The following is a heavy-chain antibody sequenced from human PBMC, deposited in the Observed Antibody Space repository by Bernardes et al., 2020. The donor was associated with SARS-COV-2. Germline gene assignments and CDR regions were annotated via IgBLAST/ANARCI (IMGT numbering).Heavy chain of an antibody. CDR3: ARSLKDTSGYFFDS. CDR2: ISVTTSYT. Sequence: GSLRLSCAASGFFFSAYNMDWVRQSPGKGLEWVSSISVTTSYTYVADSVKGRFTISRDNAKNSLYLQMDSLRAEDTAVYYCARSLKDTSGYFFDSWGQGTLVTVSS. V-gene: IGHV3-21*06. D-gene: IGHD3-22*01. J-gene: IGHJ4*02. CDR1: GFFFSAYN.